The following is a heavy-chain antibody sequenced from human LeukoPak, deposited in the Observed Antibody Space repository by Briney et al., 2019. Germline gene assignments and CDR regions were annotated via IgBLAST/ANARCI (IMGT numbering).Heavy chain of an antibody. V-gene: IGHV3-74*01. CDR2: MYGDMSDI. CDR1: GFTFSDSW. Sequence: GGSLRLSCDVSGFTFSDSWMHWVRQTPGKGLVWVSRMYGDMSDISYADSVKGRFTISRDNAKNTVYLQMNSLRGEDTAVYYCARDLGLRGSTWGQGTPVTVSS. J-gene: IGHJ5*02. D-gene: IGHD4-23*01. CDR3: ARDLGLRGST.